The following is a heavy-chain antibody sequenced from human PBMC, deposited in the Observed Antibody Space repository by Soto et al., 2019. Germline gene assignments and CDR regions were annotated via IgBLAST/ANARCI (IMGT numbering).Heavy chain of an antibody. CDR1: GFTFSSYA. CDR3: GGTYIKLYVGDTGWFGP. CDR2: ISGSGGST. Sequence: EVQLLESGGGLVQPGGSLRLSCAASGFTFSSYAMSWVRQAPGKGLEWVSDISGSGGSTYYADSVKGRFTISRDNSKNAVYLQMNSLRAEDTAVYYFGGTYIKLYVGDTGWFGPWGQGTLVTVSS. J-gene: IGHJ5*02. D-gene: IGHD1-26*01. V-gene: IGHV3-23*01.